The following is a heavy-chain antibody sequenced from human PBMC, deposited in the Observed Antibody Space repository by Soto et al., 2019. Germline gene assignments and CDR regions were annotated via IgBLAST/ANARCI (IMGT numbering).Heavy chain of an antibody. CDR2: INAGNGNT. CDR3: ARAVAVPADFDY. Sequence: QVQLVQSGAEEKKPGASVKVSCKASGYTFTGYAMHWVRQAPGQRLGWMGWINAGNGNTKYSQKFQGRVTISRDTSASTAYMELSRLGSEDTAVYYCARAVAVPADFDYWGQGTLVTVSS. J-gene: IGHJ4*02. D-gene: IGHD6-19*01. CDR1: GYTFTGYA. V-gene: IGHV1-3*05.